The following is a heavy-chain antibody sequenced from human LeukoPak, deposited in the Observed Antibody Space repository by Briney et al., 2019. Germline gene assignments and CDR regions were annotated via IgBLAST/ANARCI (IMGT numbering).Heavy chain of an antibody. CDR1: GFTFSDYY. CDR3: ARSVGYYYTMDV. CDR2: ISGSGSDL. J-gene: IGHJ6*02. Sequence: GGSLRLSCVACGFTFSDYYMSWVRQAPGRGLEWVSYISGSGSDLYYADFVKGRFTISRDNAKNSLFLQMNSLRAEDTAVYYCARSVGYYYTMDVWGQGTTVTVSS. V-gene: IGHV3-11*01. D-gene: IGHD2-15*01.